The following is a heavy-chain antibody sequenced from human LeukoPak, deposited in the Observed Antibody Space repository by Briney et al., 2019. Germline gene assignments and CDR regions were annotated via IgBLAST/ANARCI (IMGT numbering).Heavy chain of an antibody. J-gene: IGHJ4*02. D-gene: IGHD3-10*01. CDR3: ARDFDYYGSGSYFDY. Sequence: PSETLSLTCTVSGGSISSYYWSWIRQPPGKGLEWIGYIYYSGSTNYNPSLKSQVTISVDTSKNQFSLKLSSVTAADTAVYYCARDFDYYGSGSYFDYWGQGTLVTVSS. V-gene: IGHV4-59*01. CDR2: IYYSGST. CDR1: GGSISSYY.